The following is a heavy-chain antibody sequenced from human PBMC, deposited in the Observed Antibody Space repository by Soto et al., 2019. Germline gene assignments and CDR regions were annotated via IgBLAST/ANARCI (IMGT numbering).Heavy chain of an antibody. Sequence: GGSLRLSCAASGFTFSSSAMHWVRQAPGKGLEWVAVISYDGSNKYYADSVKGRFTISRDNSKNTLYLQMNSLRAEDTAVYYCAREGPTYYYDRSGYLDVFFDYWGKGPLVTAS. J-gene: IGHJ4*02. CDR1: GFTFSSSA. CDR2: ISYDGSNK. D-gene: IGHD3-22*01. CDR3: AREGPTYYYDRSGYLDVFFDY. V-gene: IGHV3-30-3*01.